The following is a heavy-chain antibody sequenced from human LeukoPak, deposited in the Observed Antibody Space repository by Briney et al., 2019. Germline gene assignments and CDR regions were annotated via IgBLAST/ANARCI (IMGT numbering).Heavy chain of an antibody. CDR2: ISSSSSYI. Sequence: PGGSLRLLCAASGFTFSSYSMNWVRGAPGKGVEGVLSISSSSSYIYYADSVKGRFTISRDNAKNSLYLQMNSLRAEDTAVYYCARLLGYPVPEYYFDYWGQGTLVTVSS. V-gene: IGHV3-21*01. CDR1: GFTFSSYS. CDR3: ARLLGYPVPEYYFDY. J-gene: IGHJ4*02. D-gene: IGHD2-15*01.